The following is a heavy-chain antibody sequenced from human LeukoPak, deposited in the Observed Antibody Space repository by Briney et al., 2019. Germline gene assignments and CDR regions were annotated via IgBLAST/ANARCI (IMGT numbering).Heavy chain of an antibody. D-gene: IGHD3-3*01. Sequence: SETLSLTCTVSGGSISSGGYYWSWIRQPPGKGLEWIGEINHSGSTNYNPSLKSRVTISVDTSKNQFSLKLSSVTAADTAVYYCARESVIIAFDIWGQGTMVTVSS. CDR3: ARESVIIAFDI. V-gene: IGHV4-39*07. CDR1: GGSISSGGYY. CDR2: INHSGST. J-gene: IGHJ3*02.